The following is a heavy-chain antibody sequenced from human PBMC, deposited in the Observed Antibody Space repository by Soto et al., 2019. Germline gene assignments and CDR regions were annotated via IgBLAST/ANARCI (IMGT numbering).Heavy chain of an antibody. J-gene: IGHJ6*02. CDR1: GFTFSSYA. D-gene: IGHD6-19*01. V-gene: IGHV3-64D*06. CDR3: VKDLEIAVADIWGNYYYYGMDV. CDR2: ISSNGGST. Sequence: GGSLRLSCSASGFTFSSYAMHWVRQAPGKGLEYVSAISSNGGSTYYADSVKGRFTISRDNSKNTLYLQMSSLRAEDTAVYYCVKDLEIAVADIWGNYYYYGMDVWGQGTTVTVSS.